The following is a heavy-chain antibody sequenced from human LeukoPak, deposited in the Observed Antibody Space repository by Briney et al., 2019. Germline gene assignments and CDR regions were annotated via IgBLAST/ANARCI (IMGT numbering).Heavy chain of an antibody. V-gene: IGHV4-4*07. Sequence: SETLSLTCSVSGGSIRSYYWSWIRQSAGKGLEWIGRISSSGRNNYNPSLNSRSTMSVDTSKNEFSLKVTSVTAADTAVYYCAKSNGYGLVDIWGQGTMVTVSS. CDR3: AKSNGYGLVDI. D-gene: IGHD3-10*01. CDR2: ISSSGRN. CDR1: GGSIRSYY. J-gene: IGHJ3*02.